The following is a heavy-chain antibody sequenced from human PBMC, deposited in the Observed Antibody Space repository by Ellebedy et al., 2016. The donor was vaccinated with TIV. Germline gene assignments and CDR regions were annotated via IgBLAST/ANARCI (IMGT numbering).Heavy chain of an antibody. CDR2: ISSTSSYI. CDR1: GFSFSTYS. CDR3: ARVRSGVVTLDC. D-gene: IGHD4-23*01. V-gene: IGHV3-21*01. J-gene: IGHJ4*02. Sequence: GGSLRLSXAASGFSFSTYSMNWVRQAPGKGLEWVSSISSTSSYIYYADSMKGRFTISRDNAKNSLYLQMNRLRDEDTAVYYCARVRSGVVTLDCWGQGTLVTVSS.